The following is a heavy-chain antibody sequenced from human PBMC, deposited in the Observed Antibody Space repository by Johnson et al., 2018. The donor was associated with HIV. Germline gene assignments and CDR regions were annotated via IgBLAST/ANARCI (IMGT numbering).Heavy chain of an antibody. Sequence: VQLVESGGGVVQPGRSLRLSCAASGFTFSNYGMHWVRQAPGKGLEWVAGLWYDGRKNNYADSVRGRVTISRDNSKNTLHLQMNSLRVEDTAVYYCAKCIWGSSLIDAFDIWGQGTTVTVSS. CDR2: LWYDGRKN. CDR1: GFTFSNYG. V-gene: IGHV3-33*06. J-gene: IGHJ3*02. CDR3: AKCIWGSSLIDAFDI. D-gene: IGHD6-13*01.